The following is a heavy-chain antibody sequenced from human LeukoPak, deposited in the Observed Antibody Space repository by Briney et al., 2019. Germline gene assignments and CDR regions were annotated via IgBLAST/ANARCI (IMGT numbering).Heavy chain of an antibody. CDR3: ARHTYCSSTSCQGSWFDP. D-gene: IGHD2-2*01. V-gene: IGHV1-69*05. J-gene: IGHJ5*02. CDR2: IIPIFGTA. CDR1: GGTFSSYA. Sequence: ASVKVSCKASGGTFSSYAISWVRQAPGQGLEWMGGIIPIFGTANYAQKFQGRVTITTDESTSTAYMELSSLRSEDTAVYYCARHTYCSSTSCQGSWFDPWGQGTLVTVSS.